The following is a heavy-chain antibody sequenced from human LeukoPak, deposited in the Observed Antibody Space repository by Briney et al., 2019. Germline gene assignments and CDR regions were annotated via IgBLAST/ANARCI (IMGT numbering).Heavy chain of an antibody. V-gene: IGHV1-69*13. J-gene: IGHJ3*02. CDR3: ARGTHIVGARDAFDI. Sequence: SVKVSCKASLGTSSSYAISWVRQAPGQGREWMGGFIPIFGTANYAQKFQGRVTITADESTRTAYMELSSLRSEDTAVYYCARGTHIVGARDAFDIWGQGTMVTVSS. D-gene: IGHD1-26*01. CDR2: FIPIFGTA. CDR1: LGTSSSYA.